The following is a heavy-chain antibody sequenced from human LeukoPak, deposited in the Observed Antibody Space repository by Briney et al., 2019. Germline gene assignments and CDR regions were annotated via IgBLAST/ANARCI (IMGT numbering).Heavy chain of an antibody. V-gene: IGHV3-7*01. D-gene: IGHD3-22*01. CDR2: IKQDGSEK. CDR1: GFMFNTHD. CDR3: ARECIRGSYYDSSGYYPLRWFDP. Sequence: PGGSLRLSCGASGFMFNTHDMHWVRQAPGKGLEWVANIKQDGSEKYYVDSVKGRFTISRDNAKNSLYLQMNSLRAEDTAVYYCARECIRGSYYDSSGYYPLRWFDPWGQGTLVTVSS. J-gene: IGHJ5*02.